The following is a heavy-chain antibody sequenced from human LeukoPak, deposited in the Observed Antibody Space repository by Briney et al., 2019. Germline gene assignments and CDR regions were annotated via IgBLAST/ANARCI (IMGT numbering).Heavy chain of an antibody. Sequence: SGPTLVRPAETLTLTCTYSGFSLTTEQVAVGWIRQSPGKALEWFALIYWDDATRYSASLKTRVYITKDISRNQVLLTMANMGPVDTGSYYCARWRATXTIPYSFDYWGRGMLVTVSS. V-gene: IGHV2-5*02. J-gene: IGHJ4*02. CDR2: IYWDDAT. CDR3: ARWRATXTIPYSFDY. D-gene: IGHD2-21*01. CDR1: GFSLTTEQVA.